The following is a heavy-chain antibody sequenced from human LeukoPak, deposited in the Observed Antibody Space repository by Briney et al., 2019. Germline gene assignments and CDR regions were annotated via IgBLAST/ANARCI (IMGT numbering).Heavy chain of an antibody. CDR1: GGTFSSYA. D-gene: IGHD6-19*01. V-gene: IGHV1-18*01. CDR2: ISAYNGNT. Sequence: ASVKVSCKASGGTFSSYAISWVRQAPGQGLEWMGWISAYNGNTNYAQKLQGRVTMTTDTSTSTAYMELRSLRSDDTAVYYCARIAVAGPYYFDYWGQGTLVTVSS. CDR3: ARIAVAGPYYFDY. J-gene: IGHJ4*02.